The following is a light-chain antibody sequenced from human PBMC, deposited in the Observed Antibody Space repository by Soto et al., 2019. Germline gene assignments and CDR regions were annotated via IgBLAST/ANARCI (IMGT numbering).Light chain of an antibody. Sequence: IQMTQSPSSLCASVLDRFTITLRASQSISSYLHWYQQKPGKAPKLLIYDASNLETGVPSRFSGSGSGTDFTFTISSLQPEDIATYYCQHCDSLPLTFGQGTRLEIK. CDR1: QSISSY. J-gene: IGKJ5*01. CDR2: DAS. CDR3: QHCDSLPLT. V-gene: IGKV1-33*01.